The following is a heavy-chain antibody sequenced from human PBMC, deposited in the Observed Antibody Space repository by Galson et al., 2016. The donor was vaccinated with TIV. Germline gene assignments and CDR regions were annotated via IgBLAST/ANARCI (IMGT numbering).Heavy chain of an antibody. CDR1: GYTFTHYF. CDR3: ARGRGPGYCDSTSCYGYYGFDV. J-gene: IGHJ6*02. CDR2: INPHSGGT. V-gene: IGHV1-2*05. Sequence: SVKVSCKASGYTFTHYFVHWVRQAPGQGLEWMGRINPHSGGTDYAPKFQGRVTMTRDTSISIAYMELSGLKSDDTVVYYCARGRGPGYCDSTSCYGYYGFDVWGQGTTVTVSS. D-gene: IGHD2-2*03.